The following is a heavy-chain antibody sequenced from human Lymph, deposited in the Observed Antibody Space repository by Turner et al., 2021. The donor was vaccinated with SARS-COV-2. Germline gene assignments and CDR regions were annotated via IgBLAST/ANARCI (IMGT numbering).Heavy chain of an antibody. D-gene: IGHD6-25*01. Sequence: QVQLVESGGGVVQPGRSLRLSCAASGFTFSSYAMHWVRQEPGKGLEWVALISYDGSNKYYADSVKGRFTISRDNSKNTLYLQMNSLRAEDTAVYYCARDVGAALDYWGQGTLVTVSS. CDR2: ISYDGSNK. CDR3: ARDVGAALDY. CDR1: GFTFSSYA. J-gene: IGHJ4*02. V-gene: IGHV3-30-3*01.